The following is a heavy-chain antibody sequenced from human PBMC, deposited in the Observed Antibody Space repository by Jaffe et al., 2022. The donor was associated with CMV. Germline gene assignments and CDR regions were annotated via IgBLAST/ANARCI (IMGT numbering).Heavy chain of an antibody. J-gene: IGHJ4*02. D-gene: IGHD3-3*01. CDR1: GFTFSSYA. V-gene: IGHV3-23*01. Sequence: EVQLLESGGGLVQPGGSLRLSCAASGFTFSSYAMSWVRQAPGKGLEWVSAISGSGGSTYYADSVKGRFTISRDNSKNTLYLQMNSLRAEDTAVYYCAKADAWDFWSGPQLPLDYWGQGTLVTVSS. CDR3: AKADAWDFWSGPQLPLDY. CDR2: ISGSGGST.